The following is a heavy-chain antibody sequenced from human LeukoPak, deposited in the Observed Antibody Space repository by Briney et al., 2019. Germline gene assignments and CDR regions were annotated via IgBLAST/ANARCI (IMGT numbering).Heavy chain of an antibody. CDR3: ARGITFGGVIVKDNWFDP. D-gene: IGHD3-16*02. V-gene: IGHV4-30-2*01. CDR2: IYHSGST. CDR1: GGSISSGGYS. J-gene: IGHJ5*02. Sequence: SETLSLTCAGSGGSISSGGYSWSWIRQPPGKGLEWIGYIYHSGSTYYNPSLKSRVTISVDRSKNQFSLKLSSVTAADTAVYYCARGITFGGVIVKDNWFDPWGQGTLVTVFS.